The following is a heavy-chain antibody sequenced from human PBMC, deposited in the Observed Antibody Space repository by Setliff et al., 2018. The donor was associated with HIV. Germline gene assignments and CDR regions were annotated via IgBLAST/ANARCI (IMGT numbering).Heavy chain of an antibody. V-gene: IGHV3-33*06. CDR2: IWFDGSRK. CDR3: AKDRLAGYFES. D-gene: IGHD1-1*01. J-gene: IGHJ4*02. Sequence: GSLRLSCAPSEFTFSSYGMHWVRQAPGKGLEWVAVIWFDGSRKYYADSVKGRFTISRDTSNNTLYLQMNSLRAEDTAVYYCAKDRLAGYFESWGLGTLVTVSS. CDR1: EFTFSSYG.